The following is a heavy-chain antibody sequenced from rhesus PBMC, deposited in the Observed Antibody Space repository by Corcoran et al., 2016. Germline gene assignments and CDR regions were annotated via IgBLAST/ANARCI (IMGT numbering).Heavy chain of an antibody. CDR3: ASGSSYVHDWYFDL. D-gene: IGHD4-29*01. V-gene: IGHV1S2*01. CDR1: GYTFTDYY. J-gene: IGHJ2*01. Sequence: QVQLVQSGAEVKKPGSSVKVSCKASGYTFTDYYMHWVRQAPRQGLEWMGWINPYTGKTRYAQKFQGRVTRTRDTSTSTAYMELSSLRSEDTAVYYCASGSSYVHDWYFDLWGPGTPITISS. CDR2: INPYTGKT.